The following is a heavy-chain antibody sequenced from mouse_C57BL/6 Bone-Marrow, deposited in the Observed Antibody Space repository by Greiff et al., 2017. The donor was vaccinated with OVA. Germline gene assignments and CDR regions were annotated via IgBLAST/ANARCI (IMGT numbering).Heavy chain of an antibody. CDR3: ARIYYSLRYFDV. CDR2: ISYDGSN. V-gene: IGHV3-6*01. Sequence: EVQLQESGPGLVKPSQSLSLTCSVTGYSITSGYYWNWIRQFPGNKLEWMGYISYDGSNNYNPSLKNRISITRDTSKNQFFLKLNSVTTEDTATYYCARIYYSLRYFDVWGTGTTVTVSS. J-gene: IGHJ1*03. D-gene: IGHD2-1*01. CDR1: GYSITSGYY.